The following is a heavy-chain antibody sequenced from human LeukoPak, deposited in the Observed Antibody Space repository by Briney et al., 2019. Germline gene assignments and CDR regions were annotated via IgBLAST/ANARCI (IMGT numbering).Heavy chain of an antibody. CDR3: AKRGPIYTSSPGNYFDY. V-gene: IGHV3-23*01. J-gene: IGHJ4*02. CDR2: ISGSDGGT. Sequence: GGSLRLSCAASGPTFSSCGMTWVRQAPGKGLEWVSSISGSDGGTYYADSVKGRFTISRDNSKNTLYLQMNSLRAEDTAIYYCAKRGPIYTSSPGNYFDYWGQGTLVTVSS. D-gene: IGHD6-6*01. CDR1: GPTFSSCG.